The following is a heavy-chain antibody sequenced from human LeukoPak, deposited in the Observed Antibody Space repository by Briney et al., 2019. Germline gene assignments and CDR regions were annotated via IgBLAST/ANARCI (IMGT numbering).Heavy chain of an antibody. CDR3: ARGPYYYDSSGYYSWAFDI. CDR1: GYTFTSYG. V-gene: IGHV1-18*01. J-gene: IGHJ3*02. Sequence: ASVKVSCKASGYTFTSYGISRVRQAPGQGLEWVGWISAYNGNTNYAQKLQGRVTMTTDTSTSTAYMELRSLRSDDTAVYYCARGPYYYDSSGYYSWAFDIWGQGTMVTVSS. D-gene: IGHD3-22*01. CDR2: ISAYNGNT.